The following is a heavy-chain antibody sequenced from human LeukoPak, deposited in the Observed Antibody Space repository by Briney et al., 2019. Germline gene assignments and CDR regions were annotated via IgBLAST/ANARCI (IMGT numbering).Heavy chain of an antibody. V-gene: IGHV1-18*01. Sequence: ASVKVSCKASGYTFTSYGISWVRQAPGQGLEWMGWISAYNGNTNYAQKLQGRVTMTTDTSTSTAYMELRSLRSEDTAVYYCASTAYCSGGSCYSDAHYYMDVWGKGTTVTVSS. CDR3: ASTAYCSGGSCYSDAHYYMDV. CDR1: GYTFTSYG. J-gene: IGHJ6*03. CDR2: ISAYNGNT. D-gene: IGHD2-15*01.